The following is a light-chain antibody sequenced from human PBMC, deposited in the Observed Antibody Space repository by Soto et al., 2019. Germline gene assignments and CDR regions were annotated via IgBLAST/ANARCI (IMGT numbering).Light chain of an antibody. Sequence: IVLAQSPDTLSLSPGGRATLSCRASQSVSSNYLAWFQQKPGQAPRLLIYAASSRATGIPDRFSGSGSGTDFTLTISSLQPEDFATYYCQQSYSTPLTFGGGTKVEIK. CDR3: QQSYSTPLT. CDR2: AAS. CDR1: QSVSSNY. V-gene: IGKV3D-20*02. J-gene: IGKJ4*01.